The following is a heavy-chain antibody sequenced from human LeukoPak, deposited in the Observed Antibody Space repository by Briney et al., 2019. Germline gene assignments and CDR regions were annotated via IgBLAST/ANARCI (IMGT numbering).Heavy chain of an antibody. J-gene: IGHJ6*03. CDR2: ISSSSSYI. Sequence: PGGSLRLSCAASGFTFSSYSMNWVRQAPGKGLEWVSSISSSSSYIYYADSVKGRFTISRDNAKNSLYLQMNSLRAEDTAVYYCARVGGVEYCSGGSCYPDHYYYYYMDVWGKGTTVTVSS. CDR1: GFTFSSYS. V-gene: IGHV3-21*01. D-gene: IGHD2-15*01. CDR3: ARVGGVEYCSGGSCYPDHYYYYYMDV.